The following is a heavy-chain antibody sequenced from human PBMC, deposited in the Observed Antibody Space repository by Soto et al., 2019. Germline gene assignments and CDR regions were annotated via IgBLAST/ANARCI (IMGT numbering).Heavy chain of an antibody. Sequence: PSETLSLTCTVSGGSISSGGYYWSWIRQHPGKGLEWIGYIYYSGSTYYNPSLRSRVTISVDTSKNQFSLKLSSVTAADTAVYYCAREAVTHTYYFDYWGQGTLVTVSS. J-gene: IGHJ4*02. CDR3: AREAVTHTYYFDY. CDR2: IYYSGST. V-gene: IGHV4-31*03. CDR1: GGSISSGGYY. D-gene: IGHD2-21*02.